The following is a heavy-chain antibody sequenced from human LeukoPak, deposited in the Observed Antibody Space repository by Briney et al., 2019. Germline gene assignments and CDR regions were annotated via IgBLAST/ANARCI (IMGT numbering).Heavy chain of an antibody. D-gene: IGHD2-8*01. J-gene: IGHJ6*03. CDR3: ARGRANGLHHYYYMDV. Sequence: SETLSLTCAVYGGSFSGYYWSWIRQPPGKGLEWIGEINHSGSTNYNPSLKSRVTISVDTSKNQFSLKLSSVTAADTAAYYCARGRANGLHHYYYMDVWGKGTTVTVSS. CDR2: INHSGST. V-gene: IGHV4-34*01. CDR1: GGSFSGYY.